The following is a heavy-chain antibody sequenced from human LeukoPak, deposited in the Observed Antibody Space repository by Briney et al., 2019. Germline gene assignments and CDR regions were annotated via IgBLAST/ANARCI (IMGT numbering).Heavy chain of an antibody. J-gene: IGHJ4*02. V-gene: IGHV3-30*04. CDR3: AGGGVYSTSAVDY. D-gene: IGHD6-6*01. Sequence: GGSLRLSCVASGFTFSSDAMHCVRQTPGKGLEGVALIRYDGSQKYYADSVKGRFTISRDYAKNTLYLQMNSLRAEDTAVYYCAGGGVYSTSAVDYWGQGTLVTVSS. CDR1: GFTFSSDA. CDR2: IRYDGSQK.